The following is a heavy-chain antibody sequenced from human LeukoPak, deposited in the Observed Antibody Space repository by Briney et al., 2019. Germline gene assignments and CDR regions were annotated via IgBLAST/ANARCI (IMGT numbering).Heavy chain of an antibody. CDR3: ARPVDVSGWYGAFDI. CDR2: IYHSGST. CDR1: GGSVSSSSYY. J-gene: IGHJ3*02. V-gene: IGHV4-39*07. D-gene: IGHD6-19*01. Sequence: PSETLSLTCTVSGGSVSSSSYYWGWIRQPPGKGLEWIGEIYHSGSTNYNPSLKSRVTISVDKSKNQFSLKLSSVTAADTAVYYCARPVDVSGWYGAFDIWGQGTMVTVSS.